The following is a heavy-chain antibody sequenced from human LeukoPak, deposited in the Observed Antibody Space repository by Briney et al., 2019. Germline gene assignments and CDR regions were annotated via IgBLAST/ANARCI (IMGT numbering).Heavy chain of an antibody. CDR2: IYYSGST. D-gene: IGHD3-22*01. CDR1: GASICSYY. Sequence: PSETLSLTCNVSGASICSYYWNWIRQSPGKGLEWIGYIYYSGSTNYNPSLKSRVTISIDTSKNHFSLKLSSVSAADTAVYYCARAKSDSGGYYYNYYGMDVWGQGTTVTVSS. V-gene: IGHV4-59*12. J-gene: IGHJ6*02. CDR3: ARAKSDSGGYYYNYYGMDV.